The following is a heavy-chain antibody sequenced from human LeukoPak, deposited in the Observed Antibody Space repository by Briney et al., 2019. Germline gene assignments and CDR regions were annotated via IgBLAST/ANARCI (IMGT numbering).Heavy chain of an antibody. J-gene: IGHJ4*02. CDR1: GFTFNDYG. CDR2: IYSGGST. CDR3: ASIQGNLDY. V-gene: IGHV3-53*01. Sequence: GGSLRLSCAASGFTFNDYGMSWVRQAPGKGLEWVSVIYSGGSTYYADSVKGRFTISRDNSKNTLYLQMNSLRAEDTAVYYCASIQGNLDYWGQGTLVTVSS.